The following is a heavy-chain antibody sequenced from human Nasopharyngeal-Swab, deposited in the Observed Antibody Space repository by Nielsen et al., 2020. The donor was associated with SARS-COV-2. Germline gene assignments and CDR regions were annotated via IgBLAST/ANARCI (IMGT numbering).Heavy chain of an antibody. CDR3: AAIPGVIQLWLGVVWDY. D-gene: IGHD5-18*01. CDR2: IIPIFGTA. V-gene: IGHV1-69*13. J-gene: IGHJ4*02. Sequence: SVKVSCKASGYTFTSYYMHWVRQAPGQGLEWMGGIIPIFGTANYAQKFQGRVTITADESTSTAYMELSSLRSEDTAVYYCAAIPGVIQLWLGVVWDYWGQGTLVTVSS. CDR1: GYTFTSYY.